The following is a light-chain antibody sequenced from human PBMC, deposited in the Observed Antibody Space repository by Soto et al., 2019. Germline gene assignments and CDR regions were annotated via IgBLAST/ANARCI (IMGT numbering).Light chain of an antibody. V-gene: IGKV3-20*01. CDR1: QSVSSSY. J-gene: IGKJ1*01. Sequence: EIVLTQSPGTLSLSPGERATLSCRASQSVSSSYLAWYQQRPGQAPRLLIYGASSRAAGVPVRFSGSGSGTDFTLTISSLQSEDFAVYYCQQYNDWPRTFGQGTKVDIK. CDR2: GAS. CDR3: QQYNDWPRT.